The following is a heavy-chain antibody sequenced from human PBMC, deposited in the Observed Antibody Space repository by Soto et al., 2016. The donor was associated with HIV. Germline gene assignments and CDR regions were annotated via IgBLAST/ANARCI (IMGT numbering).Heavy chain of an antibody. CDR3: VRDLWVTNDAFHI. CDR1: GFTFSSYW. CDR2: INNDGTST. J-gene: IGHJ3*02. D-gene: IGHD2-21*02. Sequence: EVQLVESGGGLSFSLGGSLRLSCAASGFTFSSYWMHWVRQVPGKGLVWVSRINNDGTSTRYADSVKGRFTISRDNAKNTLYLQMNSLRAEDTAVYYCVRDLWVTNDAFHIWGQGTMVTVSS. V-gene: IGHV3-74*01.